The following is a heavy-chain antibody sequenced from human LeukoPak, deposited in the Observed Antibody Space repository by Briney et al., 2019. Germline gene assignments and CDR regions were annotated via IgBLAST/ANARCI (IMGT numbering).Heavy chain of an antibody. V-gene: IGHV3-30*19. Sequence: GGSLRLSCAASGFTFSSYGMHWVRQAPGKGLEWVAVISYDGSNKYYADSVKGRFTISRDNSKNTLYLQMNSLRAEDTAVYYCARGGSGYDYYYYYMDVWGKGTTVTVSS. D-gene: IGHD5-12*01. CDR1: GFTFSSYG. CDR2: ISYDGSNK. CDR3: ARGGSGYDYYYYYMDV. J-gene: IGHJ6*03.